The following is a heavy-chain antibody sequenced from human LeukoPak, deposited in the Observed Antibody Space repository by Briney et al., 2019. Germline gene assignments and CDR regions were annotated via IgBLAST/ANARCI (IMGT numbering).Heavy chain of an antibody. CDR1: GFSFSNFW. Sequence: GGSLRLSCAASGFSFSNFWMTGVRQAPGKGLEWVANIKQDGSGGYYVDSVRGRFTISRDNTKNSLYLQMNSLRAEDTAVYYCARGSGNSDYWGQGTLVTVSS. V-gene: IGHV3-7*04. CDR3: ARGSGNSDY. CDR2: IKQDGSGG. D-gene: IGHD6-25*01. J-gene: IGHJ4*02.